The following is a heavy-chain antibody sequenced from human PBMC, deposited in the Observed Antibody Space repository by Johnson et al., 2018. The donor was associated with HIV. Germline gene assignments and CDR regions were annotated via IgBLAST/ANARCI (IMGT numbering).Heavy chain of an antibody. CDR2: IYSGGST. Sequence: MLLVESGGGLVQPGGSLRLSCAASGFTVSSNYMSWVRQAPGQGLEWVSVIYSGGSTYYADSGQGRFTISRDNSKNTLYLQMNSLRAEDTAVYYCARALEVGATTANEAFDIWGQGTMVTVSS. CDR3: ARALEVGATTANEAFDI. CDR1: GFTVSSNY. J-gene: IGHJ3*02. D-gene: IGHD1-26*01. V-gene: IGHV3-66*01.